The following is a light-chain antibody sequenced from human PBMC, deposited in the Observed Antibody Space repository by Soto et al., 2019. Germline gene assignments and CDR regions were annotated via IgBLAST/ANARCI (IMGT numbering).Light chain of an antibody. J-gene: IGKJ1*01. CDR3: QQYGSPGT. Sequence: EIVVTQSPGTQSLSPGERATLSCRASQSVSNNYLAWCQQKPGQAPRLLIYGASNTATGIPDRFSGSGSGTDFTLTISRMEPEYFAVYYCQQYGSPGTFGQGTKVDIK. CDR2: GAS. CDR1: QSVSNNY. V-gene: IGKV3-20*01.